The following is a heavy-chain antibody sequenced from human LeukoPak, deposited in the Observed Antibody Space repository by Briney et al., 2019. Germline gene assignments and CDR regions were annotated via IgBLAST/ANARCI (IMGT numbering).Heavy chain of an antibody. Sequence: GGSLRLSCAASGFTFSSYAMSWVRQAPGKGLEWVSAISGSGGSTYCADSVKGRFTISRDNSKNTLYLQMNSLRAEDTAVYYCAKAGGGYDLYYYYYYGMDVWGQGTTVTVSS. J-gene: IGHJ6*02. CDR3: AKAGGGYDLYYYYYYGMDV. V-gene: IGHV3-23*01. D-gene: IGHD5-12*01. CDR1: GFTFSSYA. CDR2: ISGSGGST.